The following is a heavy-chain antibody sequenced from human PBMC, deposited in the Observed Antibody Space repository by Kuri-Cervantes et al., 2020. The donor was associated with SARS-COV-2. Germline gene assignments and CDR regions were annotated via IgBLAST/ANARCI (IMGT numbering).Heavy chain of an antibody. CDR1: GGSISSFY. CDR3: ARDNILYSGSGFDL. CDR2: FYHGDVT. Sequence: SETLSLTCTISGGSISSFYWSWIRQSPGKGLEWNAYFYHGDVTNYNPSLKSRVTISADTSKNQLTLKLHSVTAADTAVYFCARDNILYSGSGFDLWGQGTLVTVSS. V-gene: IGHV4-59*01. D-gene: IGHD1-26*01. J-gene: IGHJ4*02.